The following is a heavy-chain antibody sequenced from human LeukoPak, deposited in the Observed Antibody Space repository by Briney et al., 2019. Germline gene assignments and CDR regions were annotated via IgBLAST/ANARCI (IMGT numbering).Heavy chain of an antibody. V-gene: IGHV3-23*01. J-gene: IGHJ6*03. CDR1: GFTFSSYA. Sequence: GGSLRLSCVASGFTFSSYAMSWVRQAPGKGLEWVSAISGSGGSTYYADSVKGRFTISRDNSKNTLYLQMNSLRAEDTAVYYCAKPYYYDSSGYPYYYYYYMDVWGKGTTVTVSS. CDR3: AKPYYYDSSGYPYYYYYYMDV. CDR2: ISGSGGST. D-gene: IGHD3-22*01.